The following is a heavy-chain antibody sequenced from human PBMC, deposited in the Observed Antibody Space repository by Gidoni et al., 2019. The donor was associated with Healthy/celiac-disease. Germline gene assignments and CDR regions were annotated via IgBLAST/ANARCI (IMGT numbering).Heavy chain of an antibody. Sequence: QVQLVQSGAEVKKPGSSVKVSCKASGGTISSYAISWGLQAPGQGLEWTGGIIPIFGTANYAQKFQGRVTITADESTSTAYMELSSLGSEDTAVYYCARDKGITGTTGWFDPWGQGTLVTVSS. CDR3: ARDKGITGTTGWFDP. CDR1: GGTISSYA. CDR2: IIPIFGTA. D-gene: IGHD1-20*01. J-gene: IGHJ5*02. V-gene: IGHV1-69*01.